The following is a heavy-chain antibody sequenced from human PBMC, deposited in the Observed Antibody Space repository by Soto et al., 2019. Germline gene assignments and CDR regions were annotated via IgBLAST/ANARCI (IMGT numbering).Heavy chain of an antibody. D-gene: IGHD3-10*01. CDR2: IRGSAGNT. CDR1: GFTFSDYG. Sequence: EVQLSQSGGGLVQPGGSLRLSCAASGFTFSDYGMSWVRQAPGKGREWVSTIRGSAGNTYYVDSVKGRFTISRDDSTNTVYLQMNSLRAEDTAVYYCANPLWFGQSVFDPWGQGTLVIVSS. V-gene: IGHV3-23*01. J-gene: IGHJ5*02. CDR3: ANPLWFGQSVFDP.